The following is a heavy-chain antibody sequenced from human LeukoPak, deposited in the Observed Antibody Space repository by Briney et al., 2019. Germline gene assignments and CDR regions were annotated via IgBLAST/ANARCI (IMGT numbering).Heavy chain of an antibody. D-gene: IGHD3-16*01. V-gene: IGHV3-23*01. CDR1: GFTVSSNY. Sequence: PGGSLRLSCAASGFTVSSNYLSWVRQTPGKGLEWVSAISGSGGSTYYADSVKGRFTISRDNSKNTLYLQMNSLRDEDTAVYYCARDTGGAGIWGSFDYWGQGTLVTVSS. CDR2: ISGSGGST. CDR3: ARDTGGAGIWGSFDY. J-gene: IGHJ4*02.